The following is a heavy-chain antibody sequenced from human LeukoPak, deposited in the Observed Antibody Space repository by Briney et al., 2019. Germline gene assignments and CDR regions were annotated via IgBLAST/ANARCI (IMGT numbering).Heavy chain of an antibody. Sequence: GGSLRLSCAASGLTFDDRGISWVRQAPGKGLEWVSGINWNGGSTAYADSVKGRFTISRDNAKKSLYLQMNSLRGEDTALYYCAREYAALGFDIWGQGTMVTVSS. D-gene: IGHD7-27*01. CDR2: INWNGGST. CDR3: AREYAALGFDI. V-gene: IGHV3-20*04. J-gene: IGHJ3*02. CDR1: GLTFDDRG.